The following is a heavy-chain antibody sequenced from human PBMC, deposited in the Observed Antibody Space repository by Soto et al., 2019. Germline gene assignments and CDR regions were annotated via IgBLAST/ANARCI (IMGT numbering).Heavy chain of an antibody. V-gene: IGHV3-33*01. D-gene: IGHD6-13*01. Sequence: PGGSLRLSCAASGFTFSSYGMHWVRQAPGKGLEWVAVIWYDGSNKYYADSVKGRFTISRDNSKNTLYLQMNSLRAEDTAVYYCARDTGIAAAGTGYWGQGTLVTVSS. CDR2: IWYDGSNK. CDR3: ARDTGIAAAGTGY. J-gene: IGHJ4*02. CDR1: GFTFSSYG.